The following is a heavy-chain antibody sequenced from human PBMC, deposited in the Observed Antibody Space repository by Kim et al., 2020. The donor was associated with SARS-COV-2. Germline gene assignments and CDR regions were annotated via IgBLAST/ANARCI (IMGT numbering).Heavy chain of an antibody. CDR3: AKDLRGPNARYFDC. J-gene: IGHJ4*02. CDR2: ISGSGDST. D-gene: IGHD4-17*01. V-gene: IGHV3-23*01. Sequence: GGSLRLSCAASGFTFRNYAMTWVRQGTGKGLEWVSAISGSGDSTYSAESVKGRFTISRDNSKNTLYLQMNSLRAEDTALYFCAKDLRGPNARYFDCWGQGTLVTVSS. CDR1: GFTFRNYA.